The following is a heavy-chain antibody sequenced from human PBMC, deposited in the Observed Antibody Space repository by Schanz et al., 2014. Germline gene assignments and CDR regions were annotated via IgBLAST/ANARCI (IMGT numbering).Heavy chain of an antibody. CDR1: GFTFSDYY. V-gene: IGHV3-11*01. CDR2: ISNSGYTI. Sequence: QVQLVESGGGLVKPGGSLRLSCAASGFTFSDYYMNWIRQAPGKGLEWVSYISNSGYTIYYADSVKGRFTISRDNAKNSLYLKRNSLRAEDTAVYYCARHPPPYSSSPYYWYYGMDVWGQGTTVTVSS. D-gene: IGHD6-6*01. CDR3: ARHPPPYSSSPYYWYYGMDV. J-gene: IGHJ6*02.